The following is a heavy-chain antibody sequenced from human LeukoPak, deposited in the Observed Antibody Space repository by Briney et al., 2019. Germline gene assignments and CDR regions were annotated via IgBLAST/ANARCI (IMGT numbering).Heavy chain of an antibody. CDR3: AKEGDVVVTREGYFQH. Sequence: GGSLRLSCAASGLTFSNYAMSWVRQAPGKGLEWVSAISGSDGTIYYADSVRGRFTISRDNSKNTLYLQMISLRAEDTAVYYCAKEGDVVVTREGYFQHWGQGTLVTVSS. D-gene: IGHD2-21*02. V-gene: IGHV3-23*01. CDR2: ISGSDGTI. CDR1: GLTFSNYA. J-gene: IGHJ1*01.